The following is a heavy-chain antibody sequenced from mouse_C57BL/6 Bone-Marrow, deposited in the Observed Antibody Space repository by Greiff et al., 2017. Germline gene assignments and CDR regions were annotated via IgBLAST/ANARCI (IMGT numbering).Heavy chain of an antibody. J-gene: IGHJ3*01. Sequence: VKLMQPGAELVRPGTSVKLSCKASGYTFTSYWMHWVKQRPGQGLEWIGVIDPSDSYTNYNQKFKGKATLTVDTSSSTAYMQLSSLTSEDSAVYYCALKGGFAYWGQGTLVTVSA. CDR3: ALKGGFAY. V-gene: IGHV1-59*01. CDR2: IDPSDSYT. CDR1: GYTFTSYW.